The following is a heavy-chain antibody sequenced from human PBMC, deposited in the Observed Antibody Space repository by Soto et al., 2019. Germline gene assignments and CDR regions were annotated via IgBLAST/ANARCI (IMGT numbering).Heavy chain of an antibody. CDR2: SIPIFGTA. Sequence: ASAKVSCKASGGTFISYAISWVRHASAQGLERMGGSIPIFGTANYAQKFQGRGTITADESTSTAYMALSSLRAEDTAAYYCTRLSDYYYYDNSGVYYGPGFYWGQGTPVTVSS. CDR3: TRLSDYYYYDNSGVYYGPGFY. D-gene: IGHD3-22*01. J-gene: IGHJ4*02. CDR1: GGTFISYA. V-gene: IGHV1-69*13.